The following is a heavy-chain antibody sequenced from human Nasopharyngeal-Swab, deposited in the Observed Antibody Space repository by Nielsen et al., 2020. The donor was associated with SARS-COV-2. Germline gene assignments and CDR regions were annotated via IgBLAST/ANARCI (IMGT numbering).Heavy chain of an antibody. CDR2: IYYSGGT. J-gene: IGHJ5*02. D-gene: IGHD1-7*01. Sequence: SETLSLTCTVSGGSISSGGYYWSWIRQHPGKGLEWIGYIYYSGGTYYNPSLKSRVTISVDTSKNQFSLKLSSVTAADTAVYYCERGPLLSVTGTTRWFDPWGQGTLVTVSS. V-gene: IGHV4-31*03. CDR1: GGSISSGGYY. CDR3: ERGPLLSVTGTTRWFDP.